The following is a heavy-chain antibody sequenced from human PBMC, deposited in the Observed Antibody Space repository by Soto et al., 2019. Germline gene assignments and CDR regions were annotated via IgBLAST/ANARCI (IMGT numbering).Heavy chain of an antibody. CDR1: GFTFSSYA. Sequence: PGGSLRLSCAASGFTFSSYAMSWVRQAPGKGLGWVSAISGSGGSTYYADSVKGRFTISRDNSKNTLYLQMNSLRAEDTAVYYCAKAFRRGYYGMDVWGQGTKVTVSS. J-gene: IGHJ6*02. CDR3: AKAFRRGYYGMDV. V-gene: IGHV3-23*01. CDR2: ISGSGGST. D-gene: IGHD3-10*01.